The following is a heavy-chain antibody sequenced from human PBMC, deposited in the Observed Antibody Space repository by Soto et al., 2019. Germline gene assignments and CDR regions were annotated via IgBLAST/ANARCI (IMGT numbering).Heavy chain of an antibody. Sequence: NPSDTLSHTCTFSGGSIRSCGYYWSWIRQHPGKGLEWIGYIYYSGSTYYNPSLKSRVTISVDTSKNQFSLKLSSVTAADTALYYCARETTHDDYYDSSGSIDYWGQGTLVTVS. CDR1: GGSIRSCGYY. V-gene: IGHV4-31*03. J-gene: IGHJ4*02. CDR3: ARETTHDDYYDSSGSIDY. D-gene: IGHD3-22*01. CDR2: IYYSGST.